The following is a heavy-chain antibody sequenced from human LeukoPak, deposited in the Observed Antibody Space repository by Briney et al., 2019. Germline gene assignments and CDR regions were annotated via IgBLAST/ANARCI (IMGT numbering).Heavy chain of an antibody. CDR1: GVTFVKYW. J-gene: IGHJ3*02. Sequence: GVLRLSCEASGVTFVKYWMSWVRQAPGKGPEWVANMNQDGSEKYYVDSVKGRFTISRDNAKNSLYLQMNSLRAEDTAVYYCLLEWYDAFDIWGQGTMVTVSS. D-gene: IGHD3-3*01. CDR2: MNQDGSEK. CDR3: LLEWYDAFDI. V-gene: IGHV3-7*01.